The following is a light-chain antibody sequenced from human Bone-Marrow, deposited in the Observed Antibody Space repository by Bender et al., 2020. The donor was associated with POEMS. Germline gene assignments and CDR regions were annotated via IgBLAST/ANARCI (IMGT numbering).Light chain of an antibody. J-gene: IGLJ1*01. CDR3: ASYASSTTLD. CDR2: DVT. V-gene: IGLV2-14*03. CDR1: SRDIGGYNY. Sequence: QSLLTQPASVSGTLGQSLTISCSGTSRDIGGYNYVSWYQQHPGKVPQLIIYDVTKRPSGISNRFSGSKSGDTASLTISGLQAEDEADYYCASYASSTTLDFGPGTRVTVV.